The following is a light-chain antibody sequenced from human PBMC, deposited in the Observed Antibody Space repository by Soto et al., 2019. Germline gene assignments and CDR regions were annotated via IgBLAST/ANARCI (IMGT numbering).Light chain of an antibody. V-gene: IGKV3-20*01. J-gene: IGKJ5*01. CDR1: QSVSSY. CDR3: QQYGNSAPIT. CDR2: DAS. Sequence: EIVMTQSPATLSVSPGERATLSWKASQSVSSYLAWYQQKPGQAPRLLIYDASNRATGIPDRFSGSGSGTDFTLTISRLEPEDFALYYCQQYGNSAPITFGQGTRLEIK.